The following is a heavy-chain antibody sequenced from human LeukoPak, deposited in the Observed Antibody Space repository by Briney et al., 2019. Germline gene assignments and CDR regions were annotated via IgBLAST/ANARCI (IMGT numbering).Heavy chain of an antibody. Sequence: PSETLSLTCDVSGGSTDSTNWWNWVRQPPGKGLEWIGEIHHDGRINYNPSLKSRVTLSVDKSKNQFSLRLNSVTAADTAVYYCARGRPVTGSFYFDYWGQGTLVTVSS. CDR1: GGSTDSTNW. V-gene: IGHV4/OR15-8*01. CDR3: ARGRPVTGSFYFDY. D-gene: IGHD1-26*01. J-gene: IGHJ4*02. CDR2: IHHDGRI.